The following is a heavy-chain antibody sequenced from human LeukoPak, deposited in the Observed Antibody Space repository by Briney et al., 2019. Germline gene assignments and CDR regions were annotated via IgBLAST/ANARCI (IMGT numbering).Heavy chain of an antibody. V-gene: IGHV3-15*01. Sequence: KPGGSLRLSCAASGFTFSNAWMSWVRQAPGKGLEWVGRIKSKTDGGTTDYAAPVKGRFTISRDDSKNTLYLQVNSLKTEDTAVYYCTTQRGIAARPRYFDYWGQGTLVTVSS. J-gene: IGHJ4*02. CDR2: IKSKTDGGTT. CDR1: GFTFSNAW. D-gene: IGHD6-6*01. CDR3: TTQRGIAARPRYFDY.